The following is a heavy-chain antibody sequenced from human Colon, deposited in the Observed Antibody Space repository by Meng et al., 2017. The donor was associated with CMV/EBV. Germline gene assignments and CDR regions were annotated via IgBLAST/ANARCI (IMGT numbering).Heavy chain of an antibody. Sequence: GSLRLSCNVSGGSTSTCYWTWIRQPPGKGLEWIGNVYYTGSARYSPSLKSRLTISVNTAKNQFSLKLSSVTVADTAVYYCARVTYSSSSWYYYYAMDVWGQGTTVTVSS. D-gene: IGHD6-6*01. V-gene: IGHV4-59*13. J-gene: IGHJ6*02. CDR3: ARVTYSSSSWYYYYAMDV. CDR2: VYYTGSA. CDR1: GGSTSTCY.